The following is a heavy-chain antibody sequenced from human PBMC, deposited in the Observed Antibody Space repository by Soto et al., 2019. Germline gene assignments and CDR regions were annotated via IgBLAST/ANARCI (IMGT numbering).Heavy chain of an antibody. D-gene: IGHD2-2*02. CDR3: ARWAGYCSSTSCYSGDWFDP. J-gene: IGHJ5*02. CDR1: GGTFSSYA. Sequence: SVKVSCKASGGTFSSYAISWVRQAPGQGLEWMGGIIPIFGTANYAQKFQGRVTITADESTSTAYMELSSLRSEDTAVYYCARWAGYCSSTSCYSGDWFDPWGQGTLVTVSS. V-gene: IGHV1-69*13. CDR2: IIPIFGTA.